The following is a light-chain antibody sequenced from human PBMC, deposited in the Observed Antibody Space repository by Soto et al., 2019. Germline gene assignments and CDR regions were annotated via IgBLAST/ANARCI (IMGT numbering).Light chain of an antibody. V-gene: IGKV1-5*01. CDR2: GAS. CDR3: QQYHLYWT. J-gene: IGKJ1*01. CDR1: QRIATW. Sequence: DIPLTQSPSTLSASVGDRVTITCRASQRIATWLAWYQHRPGSAPKLLIYGASTLQSGVPSRFSGSGSGAEFTLTIDNLQPEDFATYYCQQYHLYWTFGPGTKVDIK.